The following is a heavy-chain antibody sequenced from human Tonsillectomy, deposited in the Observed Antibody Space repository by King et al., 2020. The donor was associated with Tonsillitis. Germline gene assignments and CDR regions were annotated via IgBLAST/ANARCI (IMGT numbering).Heavy chain of an antibody. D-gene: IGHD4-23*01. J-gene: IGHJ4*02. V-gene: IGHV3-7*01. CDR3: ARGVFDYGGNFDY. CDR2: IKQDGSEK. CDR1: GFTFSSYW. Sequence: VQLVESGGGLVQPGGSLRLSCAASGFTFSSYWMSWVRQAPGKGLKWVANIKQDGSEKYYVDSVKGRFTISRDNAKNSLYLQMNSLRAEDTAVYYCARGVFDYGGNFDYWGQGTLVTVSS.